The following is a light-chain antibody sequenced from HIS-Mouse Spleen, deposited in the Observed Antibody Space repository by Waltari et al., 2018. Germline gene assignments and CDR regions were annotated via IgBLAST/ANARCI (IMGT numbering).Light chain of an antibody. CDR2: EDN. Sequence: NFMLTQPHSVSESPGKTVTISCTGSSGSIASNYVQWYQRRPGSAPTTVIYEDNQRPSGVPDRFSGSIESSSNSASLTISGLKTEDEADYYCQSYDSSNSWVFGGGTKLTVL. CDR3: QSYDSSNSWV. J-gene: IGLJ3*02. V-gene: IGLV6-57*02. CDR1: SGSIASNY.